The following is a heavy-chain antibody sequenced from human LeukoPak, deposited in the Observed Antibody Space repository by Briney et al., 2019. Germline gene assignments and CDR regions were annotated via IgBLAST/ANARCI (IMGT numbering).Heavy chain of an antibody. CDR2: IYHSGST. J-gene: IGHJ4*02. CDR3: ARNVDYGDYVDY. CDR1: VYAISSCYY. D-gene: IGHD4-17*01. V-gene: IGHV4-38-2*01. Sequence: PSETLSLTCAVSVYAISSCYYWGWIRQPPGKGLEWIGSIYHSGSTYYNPSLKSRVTISVDTSKNQFSLKLSSVTAADTAVYYCARNVDYGDYVDYWGQGTLVTVSS.